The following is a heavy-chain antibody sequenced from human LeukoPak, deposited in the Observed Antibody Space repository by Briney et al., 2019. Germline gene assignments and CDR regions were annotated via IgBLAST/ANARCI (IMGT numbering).Heavy chain of an antibody. Sequence: QPGGSLRLSCAASGFTFSSYAMSWVRQAPGKGLEWVSAISGSGGSTYYADSVKGRFTISRDNSNNTLYLQLNNVRTEDTATYFCAKEQYPGYFDFWGQGTLVTVSA. CDR2: ISGSGGST. D-gene: IGHD1-14*01. V-gene: IGHV3-23*01. CDR3: AKEQYPGYFDF. CDR1: GFTFSSYA. J-gene: IGHJ4*02.